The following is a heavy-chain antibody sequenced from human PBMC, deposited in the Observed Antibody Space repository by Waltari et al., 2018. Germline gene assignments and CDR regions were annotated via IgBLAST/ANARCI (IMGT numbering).Heavy chain of an antibody. CDR3: AKLWFGEVDY. V-gene: IGHV3-30*18. CDR2: IWYDGSNE. D-gene: IGHD3-10*01. J-gene: IGHJ4*02. Sequence: QVQLVESGGGVVQPGRSLRLSCAASGFTFSSYGMHWVRQAPGKGLEWVAVIWYDGSNEYYADSVKGRFTISRDNSKNTLYLQMNSLRAEDTAMYYCAKLWFGEVDYWGQGTLVTVSS. CDR1: GFTFSSYG.